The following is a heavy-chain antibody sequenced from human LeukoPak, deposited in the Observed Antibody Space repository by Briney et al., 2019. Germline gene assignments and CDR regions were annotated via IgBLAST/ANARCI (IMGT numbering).Heavy chain of an antibody. V-gene: IGHV4-4*07. CDR3: AREFSGTSIAARVFDS. D-gene: IGHD6-6*01. Sequence: SETLSLTCTVSGGSITSYYWSYLRQPAGKGLEWIGRIHTSGSTNYNPSLKSRVTMSVDTSKNQFSLKLSSVTAADTAIYYCAREFSGTSIAARVFDSWGQGTLVTVSS. CDR2: IHTSGST. J-gene: IGHJ4*02. CDR1: GGSITSYY.